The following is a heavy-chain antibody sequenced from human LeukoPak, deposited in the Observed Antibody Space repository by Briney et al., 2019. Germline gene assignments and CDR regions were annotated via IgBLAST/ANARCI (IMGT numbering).Heavy chain of an antibody. J-gene: IGHJ4*02. CDR1: GGSVSSSSYY. CDR2: IYYSGST. V-gene: IGHV4-39*07. D-gene: IGHD3-10*01. CDR3: ARMYYYGSGSWFNFDY. Sequence: SETLSLTCTVSGGSVSSSSYYWGWIRQPPGKGLEWIGSIYYSGSTYYNPSLKSRVTISLGTSKNQFSLKLSSVTAADTAVYYCARMYYYGSGSWFNFDYWGQGTLVTVSS.